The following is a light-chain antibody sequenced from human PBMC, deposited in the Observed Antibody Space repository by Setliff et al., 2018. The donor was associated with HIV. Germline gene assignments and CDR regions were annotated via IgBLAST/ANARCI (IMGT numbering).Light chain of an antibody. V-gene: IGLV2-23*01. J-gene: IGLJ1*01. CDR2: QAT. CDR3: CSNTGSNTYV. CDR1: SSDIGRYNL. Sequence: QSVLTQPASVSGSPGQSITIPCTGSSSDIGRYNLVSWYQQHPGKAPKLMIYQATKRPSGVSNRFSGSKSGNTASLTISGLQAEDEADYYCCSNTGSNTYVFGTGTRSPS.